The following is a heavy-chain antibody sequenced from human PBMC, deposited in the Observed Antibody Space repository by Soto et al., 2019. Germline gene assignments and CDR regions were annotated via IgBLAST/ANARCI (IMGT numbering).Heavy chain of an antibody. CDR2: IYTSGST. V-gene: IGHV4-4*07. Sequence: QVQLQESGPGLVKPSETLSLTCTVSGASISSYFWSWIRQPAGKGLEWIGRIYTSGSTDYNPSLESRVTMSVDTSKKQVSLKLTSVTAADTAVYYCAAISSSPSCYGTDVWGQGTSVTVSS. CDR1: GASISSYF. CDR3: AAISSSPSCYGTDV. J-gene: IGHJ6*02. D-gene: IGHD2-2*01.